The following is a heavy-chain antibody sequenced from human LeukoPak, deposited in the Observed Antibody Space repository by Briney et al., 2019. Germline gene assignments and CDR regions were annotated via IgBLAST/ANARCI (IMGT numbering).Heavy chain of an antibody. D-gene: IGHD6-13*01. CDR3: AKGGAAADNYWYFDL. J-gene: IGHJ2*01. CDR1: GFTFDDYG. Sequence: GGSLRLSCAASGFTFDDYGMHWVRQAPGKGLEWVSGISWNRGSIGYADSVRGRFTISRDTAKNSLYLQINSLRPEDTALYYCAKGGAAADNYWYFDLWGRGTLVTVSS. CDR2: ISWNRGSI. V-gene: IGHV3-9*01.